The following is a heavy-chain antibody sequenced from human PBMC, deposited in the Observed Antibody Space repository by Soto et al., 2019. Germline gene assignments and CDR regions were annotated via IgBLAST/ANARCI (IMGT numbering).Heavy chain of an antibody. Sequence: EVQLVESGGGLVQPGGSLRLSCAASGFTFSSYSMNWVRQAPGKGLEWVSYISSSSSTMYYADSVKGRFTISRDNAKNSLYLQMNSLRAEDTAVYYCATDYGDYVGYYYYYMDVWGKGTTVTVSS. CDR3: ATDYGDYVGYYYYYMDV. V-gene: IGHV3-48*01. CDR1: GFTFSSYS. D-gene: IGHD4-17*01. J-gene: IGHJ6*03. CDR2: ISSSSSTM.